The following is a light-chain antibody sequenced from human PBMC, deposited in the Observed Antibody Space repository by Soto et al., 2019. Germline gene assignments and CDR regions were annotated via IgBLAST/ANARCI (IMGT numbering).Light chain of an antibody. CDR2: EVS. V-gene: IGLV2-23*02. J-gene: IGLJ1*01. CDR1: TSDVGSHDL. Sequence: LTQPASVSGSPGQSITISCTGTTSDVGSHDLVSWYQQHPGKAPKIMIYEVSKRPSGDSNRFSGSKSGNTASLTISGLQAEDEADYYCCSYAGGRSPYVFGTGTKVTVL. CDR3: CSYAGGRSPYV.